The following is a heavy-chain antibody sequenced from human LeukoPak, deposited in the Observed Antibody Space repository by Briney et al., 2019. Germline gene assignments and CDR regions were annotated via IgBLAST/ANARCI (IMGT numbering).Heavy chain of an antibody. D-gene: IGHD3-3*01. CDR3: ARADYDFWSGYSTDAFDI. J-gene: IGHJ3*02. CDR1: GFTFNTYS. Sequence: GGSLRLSCVVSGFTFNTYSMNWVRQAPGKGLEWVSSISSSSVYIHYADSVKGRFTISRDNAKNSLYLQMNSLRAEDTAVYYCARADYDFWSGYSTDAFDIWGQGTMVTVSS. CDR2: ISSSSVYI. V-gene: IGHV3-21*01.